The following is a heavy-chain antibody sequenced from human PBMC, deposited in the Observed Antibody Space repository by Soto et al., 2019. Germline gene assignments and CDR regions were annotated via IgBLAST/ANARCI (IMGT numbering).Heavy chain of an antibody. J-gene: IGHJ4*02. CDR1: GFTVSNNY. V-gene: IGHV3-53*01. Sequence: EVQLVESGGGLIQPGGSLRLSCAVSGFTVSNNYMSWVRQAPGKGLEGVSVIYSGGYTAYGDSVKGRFTISRDNSKNTLFLQRNAPGPDDTAVYYWGAAPGGGGYWGQGTLVTVSS. CDR2: IYSGGYT. D-gene: IGHD1-26*01. CDR3: GAAPGGGGY.